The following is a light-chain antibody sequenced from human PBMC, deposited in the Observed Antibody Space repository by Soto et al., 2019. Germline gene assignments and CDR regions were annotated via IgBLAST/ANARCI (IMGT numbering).Light chain of an antibody. J-gene: IGKJ2*01. Sequence: EIVMTQSPATLSVSPGEGATLSCRASQSVSSNLAWYQQKPGHPPRLLIYGASTRAAGIPARFSGSGSGTEFTLTISSLQSEDFAVYYCQQYNNWPPYTFGQGTKLEIK. CDR3: QQYNNWPPYT. V-gene: IGKV3-15*01. CDR2: GAS. CDR1: QSVSSN.